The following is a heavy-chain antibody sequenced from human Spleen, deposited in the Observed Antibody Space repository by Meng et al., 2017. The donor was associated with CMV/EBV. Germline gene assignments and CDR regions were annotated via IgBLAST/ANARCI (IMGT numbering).Heavy chain of an antibody. CDR3: AKDLRYELLQGDAFDS. V-gene: IGHV3-74*01. J-gene: IGHJ3*02. Sequence: GESLKISCAASGFTFSSYWMHWVRQAPGKGLVWVSRINSDGSSTSYADSVKGRFTISRDNSKNTLYLQMDSLRIDDTGVYYCAKDLRYELLQGDAFDSWGQGTVVTVSS. CDR2: INSDGSST. D-gene: IGHD1-26*01. CDR1: GFTFSSYW.